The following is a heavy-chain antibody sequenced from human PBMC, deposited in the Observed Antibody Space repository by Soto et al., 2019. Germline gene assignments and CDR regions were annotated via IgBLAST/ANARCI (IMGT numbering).Heavy chain of an antibody. J-gene: IGHJ4*02. CDR2: IYNGGST. D-gene: IGHD7-27*01. CDR1: GGSISNVNYC. V-gene: IGHV4-30-4*01. Sequence: QVQLQESGPGLVKPSETLSLTCTVSGGSISNVNYCWSWIRQSPDKGLEWIGQIYNGGSTYNNPSLKRRVTISVDPSKNQFSLKLSSVSAADTAVYYCARGPSGDKVDYWGQGTLVTVSS. CDR3: ARGPSGDKVDY.